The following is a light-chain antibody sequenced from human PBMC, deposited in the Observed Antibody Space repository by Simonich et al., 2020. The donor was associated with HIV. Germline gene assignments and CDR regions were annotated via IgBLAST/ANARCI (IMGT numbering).Light chain of an antibody. CDR3: QQYNSYSST. CDR2: AAS. J-gene: IGKJ2*01. V-gene: IGKV1D-16*01. Sequence: IQMTQSPSSASVSVGERVTIPGRASQGISNWLAWYQQKPGKAPKRLIYAASSLQSGVPSRFSGSGSGTDFTLTISSLQPDDFATYYCQQYNSYSSTFGQGTKLEIK. CDR1: QGISNW.